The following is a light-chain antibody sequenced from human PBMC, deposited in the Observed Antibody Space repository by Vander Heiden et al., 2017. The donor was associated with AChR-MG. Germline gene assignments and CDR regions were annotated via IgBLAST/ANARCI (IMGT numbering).Light chain of an antibody. CDR2: GAS. Sequence: EIVMTQSPATLSVSPGERVTISCRASQSVSSNLAWYQQKPGQAPRLLIYGASTRATGIPARFSGSGSGTEFTLTISSLQSEDFAVYYCQQYDNWPPWTFGQGTKVVIK. V-gene: IGKV3-15*01. J-gene: IGKJ1*01. CDR3: QQYDNWPPWT. CDR1: QSVSSN.